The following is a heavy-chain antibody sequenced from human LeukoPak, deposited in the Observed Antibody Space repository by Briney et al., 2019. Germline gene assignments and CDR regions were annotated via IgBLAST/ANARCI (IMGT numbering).Heavy chain of an antibody. CDR1: GGSISSSYY. J-gene: IGHJ4*02. D-gene: IGHD4-17*01. CDR3: ARHPSTVTIKYFDY. CDR2: IYYSGST. V-gene: IGHV4-39*01. Sequence: KSSETLSLTCTVSGGSISSSYYWGWIRQPPGKGLEWIGSIYYSGSTYYNPSLKSRVTISVDTSKNQFSLKLSSVTAADTAVYYCARHPSTVTIKYFDYWGQGTLVTVSS.